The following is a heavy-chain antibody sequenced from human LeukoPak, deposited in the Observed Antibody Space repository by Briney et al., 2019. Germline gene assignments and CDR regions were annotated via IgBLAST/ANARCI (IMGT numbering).Heavy chain of an antibody. CDR2: INPSGGST. J-gene: IGHJ2*01. CDR3: AKDSSSSWYHWYFDL. CDR1: GYTFTNYY. Sequence: ASVKVSCKASGYTFTNYYMHWVRQAPGQGLEWMGVINPSGGSTTYAQKFQGRVIMTRDTSTSTVYMELSSLRAEDTALYYCAKDSSSSWYHWYFDLWGRGTLVTVSS. V-gene: IGHV1-46*01. D-gene: IGHD6-13*01.